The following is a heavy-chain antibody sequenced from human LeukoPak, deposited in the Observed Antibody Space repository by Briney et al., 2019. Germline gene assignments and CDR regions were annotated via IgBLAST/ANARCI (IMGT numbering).Heavy chain of an antibody. J-gene: IGHJ6*02. Sequence: SETLSLTCAVYGGSFSDYYWSWIRQPPGKGLEWIGEINHSGSTNYNPSLKSRITISVDTSKNHFSLRLSSVTAADTAVYYYAVAYYYYNLDVWGQGTTVTVSS. CDR3: AVAYYYYNLDV. CDR1: GGSFSDYY. D-gene: IGHD5-12*01. V-gene: IGHV4-34*01. CDR2: INHSGST.